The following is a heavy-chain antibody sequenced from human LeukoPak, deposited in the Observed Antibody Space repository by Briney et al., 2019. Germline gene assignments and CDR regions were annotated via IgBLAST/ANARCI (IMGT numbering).Heavy chain of an antibody. Sequence: GESLKISCKVSGYRFSTYWIGWVRQMPGKGLEWMGIIYPDDSNTRYNPSLQGQVTISADKSISTAYLQWISLRASDTAMYYCARRNYYDRSGGDAFDMWGQGTMVTVSS. CDR2: IYPDDSNT. CDR3: ARRNYYDRSGGDAFDM. D-gene: IGHD3-22*01. V-gene: IGHV5-51*01. CDR1: GYRFSTYW. J-gene: IGHJ3*02.